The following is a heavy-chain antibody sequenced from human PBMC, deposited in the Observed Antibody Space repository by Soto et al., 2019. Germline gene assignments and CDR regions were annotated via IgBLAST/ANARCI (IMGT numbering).Heavy chain of an antibody. Sequence: SETLSLTCTVSGGSISTYYWSWIRQPPGKGLEWIGYIYYSGSTSYNPSLKSRVTISVDTSKNQFSLKLRSVTAADTAVYYCARYYERSGFDPWGQGTLVTVSS. CDR1: GGSISTYY. CDR2: IYYSGST. V-gene: IGHV4-59*01. D-gene: IGHD3-16*01. J-gene: IGHJ5*02. CDR3: ARYYERSGFDP.